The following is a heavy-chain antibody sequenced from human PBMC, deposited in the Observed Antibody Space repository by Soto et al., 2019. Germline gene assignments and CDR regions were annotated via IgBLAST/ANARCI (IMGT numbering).Heavy chain of an antibody. CDR1: GYSFTSYW. D-gene: IGHD4-4*01. V-gene: IGHV5-51*01. CDR3: ARGPFTVTTLFVWFDP. J-gene: IGHJ5*02. Sequence: GESLKISCKGSGYSFTSYWIGWVLQMPGKGLEWMGIIYPGDSDTRYSPSFQGQVTISADKSISTAYLQWSSLKASDTAMYYCARGPFTVTTLFVWFDPWGQGTLVTVSS. CDR2: IYPGDSDT.